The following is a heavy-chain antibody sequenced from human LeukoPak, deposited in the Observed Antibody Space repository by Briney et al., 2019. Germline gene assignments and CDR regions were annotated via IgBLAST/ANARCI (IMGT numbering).Heavy chain of an antibody. CDR3: ATDPDTMVRGDY. Sequence: ASVKVSCKVSGYTLTELSMHWVRQAPGKGLEWMGGFDPEDGETIYAQKFQGRVTMTEDTSTDTAYMELSSLRSEDTAVYYCATDPDTMVRGDYWGQGTLVTVSS. V-gene: IGHV1-24*01. CDR1: GYTLTELS. D-gene: IGHD3-10*01. J-gene: IGHJ4*02. CDR2: FDPEDGET.